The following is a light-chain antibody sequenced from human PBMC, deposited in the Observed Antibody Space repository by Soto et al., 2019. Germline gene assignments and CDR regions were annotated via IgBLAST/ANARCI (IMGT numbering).Light chain of an antibody. CDR3: CSYAGDSTYV. J-gene: IGLJ1*01. CDR2: EAS. CDR1: SSDVGSYDL. V-gene: IGLV2-23*01. Sequence: QSVLTRPASVSGSPGQSITISCTGTSSDVGSYDLVSWYQQYPGKAPKLMIYEASERPSGVSYRFSGSKSANTASLTISGLQAEDEADYYCCSYAGDSTYVFGTGTKVTVL.